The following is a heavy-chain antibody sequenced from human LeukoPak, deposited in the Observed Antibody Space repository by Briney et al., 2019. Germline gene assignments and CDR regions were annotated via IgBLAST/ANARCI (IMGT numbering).Heavy chain of an antibody. Sequence: SVKVSCKASGGTFSSYAISWVRQAPGQGLEWMGGIIPIFGTANYAQKFQGRVTITADESTSTAYMELSSLRSEDTAVYYCARDNSVGDNAWWFDPWGQGTLVTVSS. CDR2: IIPIFGTA. V-gene: IGHV1-69*01. J-gene: IGHJ5*02. CDR3: ARDNSVGDNAWWFDP. CDR1: GGTFSSYA. D-gene: IGHD1-26*01.